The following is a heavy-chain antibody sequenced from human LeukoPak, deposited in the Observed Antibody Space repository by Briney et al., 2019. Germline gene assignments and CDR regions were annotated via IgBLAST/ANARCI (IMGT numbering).Heavy chain of an antibody. CDR3: ARDGPYCGGDCYPNWFDP. J-gene: IGHJ5*02. Sequence: GGSLRLSCAASGFTVSSNYMSWVRQAPGKGLEWVSVIYSGGSTYYADSVKGRFTISRDNAKNSLYLQMNSLRAEDSAVYYCARDGPYCGGDCYPNWFDPWGQGTLVTVSS. CDR2: IYSGGST. CDR1: GFTVSSNY. V-gene: IGHV3-53*01. D-gene: IGHD2-21*02.